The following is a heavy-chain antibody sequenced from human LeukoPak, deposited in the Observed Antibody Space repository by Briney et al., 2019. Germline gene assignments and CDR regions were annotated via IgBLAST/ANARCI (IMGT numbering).Heavy chain of an antibody. CDR1: DYSIRSGYY. V-gene: IGHV4-34*01. CDR2: INHSGST. CDR3: ARGPGYSSGWYRY. J-gene: IGHJ4*02. D-gene: IGHD6-19*01. Sequence: SETLSLTCAVSDYSIRSGYYWSWIRQPPGKGLEWIGEINHSGSTNYNPSLKSRVTISVDTSKNQFSLKLSSATAADTAVYYCARGPGYSSGWYRYWGQGTLVTVSS.